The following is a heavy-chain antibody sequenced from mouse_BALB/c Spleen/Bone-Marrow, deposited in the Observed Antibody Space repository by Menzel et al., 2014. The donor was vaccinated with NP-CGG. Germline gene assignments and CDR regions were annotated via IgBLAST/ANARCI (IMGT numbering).Heavy chain of an antibody. CDR1: GFKIKDTY. CDR3: ARWEYYAMDY. D-gene: IGHD4-1*01. CDR2: IDPANGNT. J-gene: IGHJ4*01. Sequence: SGAELVKPGASVKLSCTASGFKIKDTYIHWVKQRPEQGLEWIGRIDPANGNTKYDPKFQGKATITADTSSNTAYLQLSSLTSEDTAVYYCARWEYYAMDYWGQGTSVTVSS. V-gene: IGHV14-3*02.